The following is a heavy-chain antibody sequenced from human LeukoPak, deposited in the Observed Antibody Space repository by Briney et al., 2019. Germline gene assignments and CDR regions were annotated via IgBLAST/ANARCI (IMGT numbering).Heavy chain of an antibody. CDR2: FDPEDGET. CDR3: ATASLALLWSGYYTGLDV. Sequence: ASVRVSCKVSGYTLTELSMHWVRQAPGKGLEWMGGFDPEDGETIYAQKFQGRVTMTEDTSTDTAYMEQSSLRSEDTAVYYCATASLALLWSGYYTGLDVWGQGTTVTVSS. CDR1: GYTLTELS. J-gene: IGHJ6*02. D-gene: IGHD3-3*01. V-gene: IGHV1-24*01.